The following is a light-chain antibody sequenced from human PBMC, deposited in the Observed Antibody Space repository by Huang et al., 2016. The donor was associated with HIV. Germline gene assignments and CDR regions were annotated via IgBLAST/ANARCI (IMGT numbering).Light chain of an antibody. V-gene: IGKV3-15*01. CDR2: GAS. Sequence: EIVMTQSPATLSVSPGERATLSCKASQSVSSNLAWYQQKPGQAPRLLIYGASTRATGIPARFSGSGSGTEFTLTITSLQSEDFAVYYCQQYDDWPPDTFGQGTKVEI. CDR3: QQYDDWPPDT. J-gene: IGKJ2*01. CDR1: QSVSSN.